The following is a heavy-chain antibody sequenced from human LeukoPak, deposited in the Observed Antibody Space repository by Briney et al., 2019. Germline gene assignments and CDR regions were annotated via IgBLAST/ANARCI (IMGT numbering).Heavy chain of an antibody. V-gene: IGHV3-21*01. D-gene: IGHD5-24*01. J-gene: IGHJ4*02. CDR1: GFTVSSNY. Sequence: GGSLRLSCAASGFTVSSNYMSWVRQAPGKGLEWVSSISSYSSYIYYADSVKGRFSISRDNAKSSLYLQMNSLRAEDTAVYYCAKDQGDGYNFWDYWGQGTLVTVSS. CDR3: AKDQGDGYNFWDY. CDR2: ISSYSSYI.